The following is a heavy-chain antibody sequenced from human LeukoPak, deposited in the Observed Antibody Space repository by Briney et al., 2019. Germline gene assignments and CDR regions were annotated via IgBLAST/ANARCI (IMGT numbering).Heavy chain of an antibody. V-gene: IGHV3-21*01. CDR3: ARDYPAGVVVVAAPLN. CDR1: GFTFSSYE. D-gene: IGHD2-15*01. CDR2: ISSSSSYI. Sequence: GGSLRLSCAASGFTFSSYEMNWVRQAPGKGLEWVSSISSSSSYIYYADSVKGRFTISRDNAKNSLYLQMNSLRAEDTAVYYCARDYPAGVVVVAAPLNWGQGTLVTVSS. J-gene: IGHJ4*02.